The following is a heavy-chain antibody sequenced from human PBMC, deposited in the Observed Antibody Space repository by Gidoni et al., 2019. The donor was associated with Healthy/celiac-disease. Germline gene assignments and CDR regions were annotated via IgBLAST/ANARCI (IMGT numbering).Heavy chain of an antibody. V-gene: IGHV4-34*01. CDR3: AKRSTGYSSGWIRGYYYGMDV. CDR1: GGSFSGYS. J-gene: IGHJ6*02. D-gene: IGHD6-19*01. Sequence: QVQLQQWGAGLLKPSETLSLTCAVYGGSFSGYSRRRLRQPPGKGLEWIGEVKHSGHTKDNQSRKSRVTISVDTSKNKFSLKLSSVTAADTAVYYCAKRSTGYSSGWIRGYYYGMDVWGQGTTVTVSS. CDR2: VKHSGHT.